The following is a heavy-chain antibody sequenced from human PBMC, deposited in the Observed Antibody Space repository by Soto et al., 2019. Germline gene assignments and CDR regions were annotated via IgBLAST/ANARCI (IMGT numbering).Heavy chain of an antibody. CDR3: ARGGLIRGIDY. V-gene: IGHV3-53*04. D-gene: IGHD3-16*01. J-gene: IGHJ4*02. CDR2: IYSGGST. CDR1: GFTFSSYA. Sequence: GGSLRLSCAASGFTFSSYAMSWVRQAPGKGLEWVSVIYSGGSTYYADSVKGRFTISRHNSKNTLYLQMNSLRAEDTAVYYCARGGLIRGIDYWGQGTLVTVSS.